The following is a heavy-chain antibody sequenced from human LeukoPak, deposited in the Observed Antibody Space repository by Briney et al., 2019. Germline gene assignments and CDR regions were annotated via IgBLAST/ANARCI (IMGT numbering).Heavy chain of an antibody. V-gene: IGHV3-49*04. CDR1: GFTFDNYA. CDR3: ARGYDWNYLHF. CDR2: IRSRSYDETT. J-gene: IGHJ4*02. D-gene: IGHD1-7*01. Sequence: PGRSLRLXCAASGFTFDNYAMTWVRQAPGKGLEWVGFIRSRSYDETTDYAAYVKDRFIISRDDSKRIAYLQMNSLTTEDTGMYSCARGYDWNYLHFWGQGVLVTVSS.